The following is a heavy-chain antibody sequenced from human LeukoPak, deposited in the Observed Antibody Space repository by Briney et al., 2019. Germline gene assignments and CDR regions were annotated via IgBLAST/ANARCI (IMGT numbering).Heavy chain of an antibody. CDR3: ATLPFNSSSWYYFDY. CDR2: MNGSGGSA. D-gene: IGHD6-13*01. V-gene: IGHV3-23*01. Sequence: GGSLRLSCAASGFTFSSYAMSWVRQAPGKGLEWVSTMNGSGGSADYADSVKGRFTISRDKSKNTLYLQMNSLRAEDTAVYHCATLPFNSSSWYYFDYWGQGTLVTVSS. CDR1: GFTFSSYA. J-gene: IGHJ4*02.